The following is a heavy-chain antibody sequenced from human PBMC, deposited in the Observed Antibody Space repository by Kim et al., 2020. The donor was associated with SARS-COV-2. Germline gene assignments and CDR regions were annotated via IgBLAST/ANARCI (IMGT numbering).Heavy chain of an antibody. CDR2: IYHSGST. CDR3: ARHIVVVPAAHYGMDV. J-gene: IGHJ6*02. D-gene: IGHD2-2*01. CDR1: GGSISSSNW. Sequence: SETLSLTCAVSGGSISSSNWWSWVRQPPGKGLEWIGEIYHSGSTNYNPSLKSRVTISVDKSKNQFSLKLSSVTAADTAVYYCARHIVVVPAAHYGMDVWGQGTTVTVSS. V-gene: IGHV4-4*02.